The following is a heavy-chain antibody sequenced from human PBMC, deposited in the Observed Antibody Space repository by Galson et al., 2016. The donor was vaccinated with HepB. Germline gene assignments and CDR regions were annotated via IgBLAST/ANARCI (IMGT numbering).Heavy chain of an antibody. Sequence: SLRLSCAASGFMFSICGMHWVRQAPGKGLEWVAIISYDGSDKYYADSVKGRFTISRDNSKNTLYLQMNSLRPEDTAGYYCAKPYGDYWYFDLWGRGTLVTVSS. CDR3: AKPYGDYWYFDL. D-gene: IGHD4-17*01. J-gene: IGHJ2*01. V-gene: IGHV3-30*18. CDR2: ISYDGSDK. CDR1: GFMFSICG.